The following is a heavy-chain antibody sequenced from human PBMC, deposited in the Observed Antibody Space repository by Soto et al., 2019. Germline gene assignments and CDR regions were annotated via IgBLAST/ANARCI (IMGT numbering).Heavy chain of an antibody. CDR1: GFTFNNYG. CDR3: ARDTTVTTKFRGSAFDY. D-gene: IGHD4-4*01. J-gene: IGHJ4*02. Sequence: GGSLRLSCAASGFTFNNYGMHWVRQAPGKGLEWVAVISYDGSNKYYADSVKGRFTISRDNSKNTLYLQMNSLRAEDTAVYYCARDTTVTTKFRGSAFDYWGQGTLVTVSS. CDR2: ISYDGSNK. V-gene: IGHV3-30*03.